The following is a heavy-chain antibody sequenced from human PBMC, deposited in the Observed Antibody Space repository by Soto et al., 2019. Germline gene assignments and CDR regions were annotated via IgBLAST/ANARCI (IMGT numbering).Heavy chain of an antibody. J-gene: IGHJ6*02. Sequence: GGSLRLSCTASGFTFGDYAMSWFRQAPGKGLEWVGVVRSKAYGGTSDYAASVKGRFTISRDDSKSIAYLQMNTLRTEDTAVYYRSRYPYPSSYSYYGMDVWGHGTTVTVSS. CDR2: VRSKAYGGTS. V-gene: IGHV3-49*03. CDR1: GFTFGDYA. D-gene: IGHD2-2*01. CDR3: SRYPYPSSYSYYGMDV.